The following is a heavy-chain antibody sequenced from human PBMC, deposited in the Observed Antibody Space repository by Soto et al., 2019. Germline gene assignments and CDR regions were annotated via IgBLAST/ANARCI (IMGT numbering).Heavy chain of an antibody. V-gene: IGHV3-48*02. Sequence: EVQLVESGGGLVQPGGSLRLSCAASGFTFSLYSMGWVRQAPGKGLEWVSYISRSSTGIHYADSVKGRFTISRDDVTNSMHLQMNSLRDGDTAVYYCARAVTWGLDVWGQGTTVSISS. CDR3: ARAVTWGLDV. CDR1: GFTFSLYS. J-gene: IGHJ6*01. CDR2: ISRSSTGI. D-gene: IGHD3-10*01.